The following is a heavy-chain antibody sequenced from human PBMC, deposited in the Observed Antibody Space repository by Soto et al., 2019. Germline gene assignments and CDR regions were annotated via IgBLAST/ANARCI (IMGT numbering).Heavy chain of an antibody. Sequence: GGSLRLSCATSGFAVSSNDVTWVRQAPGKGLEWVSLLYTGGKTDYAASVKGRFSLSRDNVKNIVFLQMNSLRVEDRAVYYCARAGWFGAYGMDVWGQGTTVTVSS. CDR3: ARAGWFGAYGMDV. V-gene: IGHV3-53*01. CDR1: GFAVSSND. CDR2: LYTGGKT. D-gene: IGHD3-10*01. J-gene: IGHJ6*02.